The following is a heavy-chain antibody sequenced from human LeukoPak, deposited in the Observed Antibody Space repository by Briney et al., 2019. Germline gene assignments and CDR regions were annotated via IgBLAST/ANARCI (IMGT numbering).Heavy chain of an antibody. CDR1: GGSLSSYY. Sequence: PSETLSLTRAVSGGSLSSYYWSGIRQPPGEGLEWIGYIYYSGSTNYKPSLKSRVTISVDTSKNQFSLKLSSVTAADTAVYYCARFGGYYGSGSYWGQGTLVTVSS. CDR2: IYYSGST. V-gene: IGHV4-59*08. D-gene: IGHD3-10*01. CDR3: ARFGGYYGSGSY. J-gene: IGHJ4*02.